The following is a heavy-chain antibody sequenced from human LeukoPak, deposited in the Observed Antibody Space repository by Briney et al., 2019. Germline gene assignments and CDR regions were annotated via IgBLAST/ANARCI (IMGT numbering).Heavy chain of an antibody. CDR3: ARHRGSHDY. D-gene: IGHD2-15*01. J-gene: IGHJ4*02. CDR2: INHSGST. V-gene: IGHV4-34*01. CDR1: GGSFSGYY. Sequence: PSETLSLTCAVYGGSFSGYYWSWIRQPPGKGLEWIGEINHSGSTNYNPSLKSRVTISVDTSKNQFSLKLSSVTAADTAVYYRARHRGSHDYWGQGTLVTVSS.